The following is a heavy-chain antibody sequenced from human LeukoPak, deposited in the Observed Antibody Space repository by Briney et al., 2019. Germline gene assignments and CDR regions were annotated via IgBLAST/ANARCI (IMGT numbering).Heavy chain of an antibody. D-gene: IGHD1-26*01. CDR2: IYYSGST. J-gene: IGHJ4*02. CDR3: ARDSLVGATTPVVNDY. Sequence: PLETLSLTCTVSGASISSTSDYWGWVRQPPGKGLEWIGSIYYSGSTYYNPSLKSRVTISVDTSKNQFSLKLSSVTAADTAVYYCARDSLVGATTPVVNDYWGQGTLVTVSS. V-gene: IGHV4-39*07. CDR1: GASISSTSDY.